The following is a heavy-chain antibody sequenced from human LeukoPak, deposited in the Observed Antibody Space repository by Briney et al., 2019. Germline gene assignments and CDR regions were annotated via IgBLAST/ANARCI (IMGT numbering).Heavy chain of an antibody. J-gene: IGHJ3*02. CDR2: INPNSGGT. V-gene: IGHV1-2*02. Sequence: GASVKVSCKASGYTFTGYYMHWVRQAPGQGLEWMGWINPNSGGTNYAQKFQGRVTMTRDTSISTAHMELSRLRSDDTAVYYWARDLIGTDAFDIWGQGTMVTVSS. D-gene: IGHD3-16*01. CDR3: ARDLIGTDAFDI. CDR1: GYTFTGYY.